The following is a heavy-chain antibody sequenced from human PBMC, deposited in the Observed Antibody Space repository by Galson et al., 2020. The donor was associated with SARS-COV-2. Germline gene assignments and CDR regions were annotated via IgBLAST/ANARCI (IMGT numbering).Heavy chain of an antibody. CDR3: ARSYYRSGSYYNPFDY. V-gene: IGHV3-7*04. D-gene: IGHD3-10*01. CDR1: GFTFSNYW. J-gene: IGHJ4*02. Sequence: QAGGSLRLSCAASGFTFSNYWLNWVRQAPGKGLEWVANIKEDGSEKKFVDSVKGRFTISRDNAQNSLYLQMNSLRAEDTAVYYCARSYYRSGSYYNPFDYWGQGTLVTVSS. CDR2: IKEDGSEK.